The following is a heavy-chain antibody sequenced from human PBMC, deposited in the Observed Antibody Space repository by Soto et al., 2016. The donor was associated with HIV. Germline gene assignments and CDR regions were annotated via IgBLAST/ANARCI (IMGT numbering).Heavy chain of an antibody. CDR3: ARGRSSGRHMDV. D-gene: IGHD6-19*01. CDR1: GYTFSDYY. Sequence: QVQLVQSGAEVKKPGASVKVSCKASGYTFSDYYMHWVRQAPGQGLEWVGWINPNSGGTDYAQKFQGRVTMTRDTSISTAYMEVSRLRSDDTALYYCARGRSSGRHMDVWGKGTRSPVSS. CDR2: INPNSGGT. J-gene: IGHJ6*03. V-gene: IGHV1-2*02.